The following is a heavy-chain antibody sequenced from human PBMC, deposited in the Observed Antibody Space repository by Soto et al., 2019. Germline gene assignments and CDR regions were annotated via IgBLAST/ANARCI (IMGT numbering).Heavy chain of an antibody. CDR2: INHSGST. CDR1: GGSFSGYY. CDR3: ARDKITGLFDY. Sequence: SETLSLTCAVYGGSFSGYYWTWFRQPPGTGLEWIGEINHSGSTNYNPSLKSRVTISVDTSKNQFSLRLTSVTAADTAVYYCARDKITGLFDYWGQGTLVTVSS. J-gene: IGHJ4*02. D-gene: IGHD2-8*02. V-gene: IGHV4-34*01.